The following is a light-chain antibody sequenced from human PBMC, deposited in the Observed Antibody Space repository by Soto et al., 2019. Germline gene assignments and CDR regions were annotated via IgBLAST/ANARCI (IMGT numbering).Light chain of an antibody. V-gene: IGKV1-5*01. Sequence: DIQLTQSPSTLSASVGARVTITCRPSQNISTSLAWYQQRSGRAPKLLSYDVSNLESGVPSRFSGSGSGTEFSLTVRGLHPDEFATYYCQQYDSYRTFGQGTTVEVK. CDR3: QQYDSYRT. CDR1: QNISTS. J-gene: IGKJ1*01. CDR2: DVS.